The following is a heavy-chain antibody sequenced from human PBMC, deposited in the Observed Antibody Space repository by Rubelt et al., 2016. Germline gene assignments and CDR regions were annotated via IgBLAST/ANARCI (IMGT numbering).Heavy chain of an antibody. Sequence: VQLVESGGGLVQPGRALRLSCTASGFTFGDYGMSWFRQAPGKGLEWGGLIRSKPNGGTTEYAASVKGRLTISRDDSKSIAYLQMNSLKIEDTAVYYCTTEPLGSDWYFDLWGRGTLVTVSS. D-gene: IGHD2-15*01. CDR3: TTEPLGSDWYFDL. CDR1: GFTFGDYG. J-gene: IGHJ2*01. V-gene: IGHV3-49*03. CDR2: IRSKPNGGTT.